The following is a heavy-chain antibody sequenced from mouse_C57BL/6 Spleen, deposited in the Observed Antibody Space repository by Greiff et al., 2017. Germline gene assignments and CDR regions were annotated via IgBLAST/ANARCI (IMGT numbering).Heavy chain of an antibody. CDR2: IYPGDGDT. J-gene: IGHJ4*01. Sequence: QVQLQQSGPELVKPGASVKISCKASGYAFSSSWMNWVKQRPGKGLEWIGRIYPGDGDTNYNGKFTGKATLTADKSSSTAYMQLSRLTSEDSEVYFCARREGNYYGSSDYYAMDYWGQGTSVTVSS. CDR1: GYAFSSSW. D-gene: IGHD1-1*01. CDR3: ARREGNYYGSSDYYAMDY. V-gene: IGHV1-82*01.